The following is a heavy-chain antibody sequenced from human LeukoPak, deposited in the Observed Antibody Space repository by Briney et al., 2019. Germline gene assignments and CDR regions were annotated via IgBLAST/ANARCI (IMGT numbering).Heavy chain of an antibody. D-gene: IGHD2-21*01. CDR2: IYTTGST. CDR3: ARDRTYGGNSGFDY. J-gene: IGHJ4*02. Sequence: SETLSLTCIVSGGSISSYYWSWIRQSAGKGLEWIGRIYTTGSTNYNPSLKSRVTMSVDTSKNRFSLNLTPVTAADTAVYYCARDRTYGGNSGFDYWGQGTLVTVSS. CDR1: GGSISSYY. V-gene: IGHV4-4*07.